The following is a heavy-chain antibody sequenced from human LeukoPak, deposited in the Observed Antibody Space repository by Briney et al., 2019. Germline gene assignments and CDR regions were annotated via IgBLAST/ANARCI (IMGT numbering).Heavy chain of an antibody. D-gene: IGHD6-13*01. V-gene: IGHV1-8*01. CDR1: GYTFTSYD. CDR3: ARGSLEVPNSSSWFWYYYYYMDV. Sequence: ASVKVSCKASGYTFTSYDINLVRQATGQGLEWMGWMNPNSGNTGYAQKFQGRVTMTRNTSISSAYMELCSLRSEDTAVYYCARGSLEVPNSSSWFWYYYYYMDVWGKGTTVTVSS. J-gene: IGHJ6*03. CDR2: MNPNSGNT.